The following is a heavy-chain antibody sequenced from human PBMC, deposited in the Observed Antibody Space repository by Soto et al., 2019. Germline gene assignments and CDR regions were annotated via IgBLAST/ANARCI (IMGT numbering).Heavy chain of an antibody. CDR3: AKDKYGSGSDGAFDI. J-gene: IGHJ3*02. CDR2: ISWNSGSI. CDR1: GFTFDDYA. Sequence: EVQLVESGGGLVQPGRSLRLSCAASGFTFDDYAMHWVRQAPGKGLEWVSGISWNSGSIGYADCVKGRFTISRDNAKNSLYLQMNSLRAEDTALYYCAKDKYGSGSDGAFDIWGQGTMVTVSS. D-gene: IGHD3-10*01. V-gene: IGHV3-9*01.